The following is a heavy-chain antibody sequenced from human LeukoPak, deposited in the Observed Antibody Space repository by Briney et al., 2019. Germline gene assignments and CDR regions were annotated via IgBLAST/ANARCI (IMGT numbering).Heavy chain of an antibody. V-gene: IGHV3-48*03. D-gene: IGHD3-3*01. J-gene: IGHJ4*02. CDR3: AGRFLEWSDV. CDR2: ISSSGTTI. Sequence: GGSARLSCAVSGVTFSNYEMNWVRQAPGKGLEWLSYISSSGTTIYYADSVKGRFTISRDNARNSLYLQMNSLRAEDTAVYYCAGRFLEWSDVWGQGTLVTVSS. CDR1: GVTFSNYE.